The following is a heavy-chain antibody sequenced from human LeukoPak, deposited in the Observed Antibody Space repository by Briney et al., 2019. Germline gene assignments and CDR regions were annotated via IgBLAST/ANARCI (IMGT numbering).Heavy chain of an antibody. CDR1: GFTFSSYD. CDR2: IGTAGDT. D-gene: IGHD6-19*01. Sequence: PGGYLRLSCAASGFTFSSYDMHWVRQATGKGLEWVSAIGTAGDTYYPGSVKGRFTISRENAKNSLYLQMNSLRAGDTAVYYCASGKKDQWLANWGQGTLVTVSS. V-gene: IGHV3-13*01. J-gene: IGHJ4*02. CDR3: ASGKKDQWLAN.